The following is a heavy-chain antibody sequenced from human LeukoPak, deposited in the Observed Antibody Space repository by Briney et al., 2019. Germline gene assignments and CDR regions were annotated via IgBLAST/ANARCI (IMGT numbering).Heavy chain of an antibody. CDR2: IYYSGST. D-gene: IGHD3-16*01. CDR3: ARGGLPRDYYYYGMDD. V-gene: IGHV4-59*01. J-gene: IGHJ6*02. CDR1: GGSISSYY. Sequence: PSETLSLTCTVSGGSISSYYWSWIRQPPGKGLEWIGYIYYSGSTNYNPSLKSRVTISVDTSKNQFSLELSSVTAADTAVYYCARGGLPRDYYYYGMDDWGQGTTVTVSS.